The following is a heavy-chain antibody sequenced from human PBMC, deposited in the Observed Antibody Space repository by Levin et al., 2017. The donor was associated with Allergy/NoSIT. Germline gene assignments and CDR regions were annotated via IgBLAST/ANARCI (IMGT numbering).Heavy chain of an antibody. J-gene: IGHJ4*02. CDR1: GFTFSSYG. V-gene: IGHV3-33*01. D-gene: IGHD2-15*01. CDR2: IWYDGSNK. Sequence: PGGSLRLSCAASGFTFSSYGMHWVRQAPGKGLEWVAVIWYDGSNKYYADSVKGRFTISRDNSKNTLYLQMNSLRAEDTAVYYCASSGYCSGGSCYDPVDYWGQGTLVTVSS. CDR3: ASSGYCSGGSCYDPVDY.